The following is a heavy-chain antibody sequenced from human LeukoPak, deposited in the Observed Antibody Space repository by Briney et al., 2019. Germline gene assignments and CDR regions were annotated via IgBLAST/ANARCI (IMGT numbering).Heavy chain of an antibody. V-gene: IGHV4-59*08. CDR1: GGSISSYY. J-gene: IGHJ4*02. CDR3: ARLSSGYKTNFDY. D-gene: IGHD3-22*01. Sequence: SETLSLTCTVSGGSISSYYWSWIRQPPGKGLEWIGYIYYSGSTNYNPSLKSRVTISVDTSKNQFSLKLSPVTAADTAVYYCARLSSGYKTNFDYWGQGTLVTVSS. CDR2: IYYSGST.